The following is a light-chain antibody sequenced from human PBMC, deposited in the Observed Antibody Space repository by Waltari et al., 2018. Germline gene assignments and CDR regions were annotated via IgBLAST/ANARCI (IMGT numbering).Light chain of an antibody. CDR3: SSYGGSNNVL. CDR2: EVA. CDR1: SRAVGGIDY. V-gene: IGLV2-8*01. Sequence: QSALTQPPSASGSPGPSVTISCTGTSRAVGGIDYVSWYQLHPGKTPKLLIYEVAKRPSGVPDRFSGSKSANTASLTVSDLQPEDEADYYCSSYGGSNNVLFGGGTKLTVL. J-gene: IGLJ2*01.